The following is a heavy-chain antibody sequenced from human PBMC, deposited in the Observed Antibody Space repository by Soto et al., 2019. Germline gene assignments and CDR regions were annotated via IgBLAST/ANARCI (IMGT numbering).Heavy chain of an antibody. Sequence: GGSLRLSCAASGFTFSSYWMSWVRQAPGKGLEWVANIKQDGSEKYYVDSVKSRFTISRDNAKNSLYLQMNSLRAEDTAVYYCARATLPLVTGYYPVPDAFDIWGQGTMVTVSS. J-gene: IGHJ3*02. D-gene: IGHD3-9*01. CDR2: IKQDGSEK. CDR1: GFTFSSYW. CDR3: ARATLPLVTGYYPVPDAFDI. V-gene: IGHV3-7*01.